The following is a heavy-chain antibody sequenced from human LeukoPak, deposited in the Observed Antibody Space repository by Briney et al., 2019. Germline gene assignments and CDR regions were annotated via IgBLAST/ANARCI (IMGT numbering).Heavy chain of an antibody. CDR2: VYHSGST. CDR3: ARESIIDEPIDY. Sequence: SETLSLTCSVSGYSINTGYYWGWIRQPPGKGLEWIGIVYHSGSTYYNPSLESRVTISVDTSKNQFSLKLSSVTAADTAVYYCARESIIDEPIDYWGQGTLVTVSS. D-gene: IGHD3-16*01. CDR1: GYSINTGYY. J-gene: IGHJ4*02. V-gene: IGHV4-38-2*02.